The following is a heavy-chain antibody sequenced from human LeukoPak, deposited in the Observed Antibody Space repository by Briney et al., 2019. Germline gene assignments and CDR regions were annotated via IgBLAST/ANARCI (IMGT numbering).Heavy chain of an antibody. J-gene: IGHJ3*02. CDR3: ATSGDDAFDI. V-gene: IGHV3-21*01. CDR2: ISSSSSHI. CDR1: GFTFSSYS. Sequence: GGSLRLSCAASGFTFSSYSMNWVRQAPGKGLEWVSSISSSSSHIYYADSVKGRFTISRDNAKKSLYLEMNSLRAEDTAVYYCATSGDDAFDIWGQGTKVTVSS. D-gene: IGHD3-3*01.